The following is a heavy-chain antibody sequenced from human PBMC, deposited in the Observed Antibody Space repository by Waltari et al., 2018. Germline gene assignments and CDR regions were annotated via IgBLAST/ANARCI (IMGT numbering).Heavy chain of an antibody. Sequence: QVQLQQWGAGLLKPSETLSLTCAVYGGSFSGYYWSWIRQPPGKGLEWIGEINHSGSTNYNPSLKGRVTISVDTSKNQFSLKLSSVTAADTAVYYCARGGVVPAAMLGLAYYYYYYMDVWGKGTTVTVSS. V-gene: IGHV4-34*01. J-gene: IGHJ6*03. CDR3: ARGGVVPAAMLGLAYYYYYYMDV. D-gene: IGHD2-2*01. CDR2: INHSGST. CDR1: GGSFSGYY.